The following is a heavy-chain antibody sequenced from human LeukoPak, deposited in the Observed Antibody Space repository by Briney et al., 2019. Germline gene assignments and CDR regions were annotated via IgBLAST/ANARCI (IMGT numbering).Heavy chain of an antibody. Sequence: ASVKVSCKASGYTFTSYAMHWVRQAPGRRLEWMGWINAGNGNTKYSQKFQGRVTITRDTSASTAYMELSSLRSEDTAVYYCARVHGGYIYYFDYWGQGTLVTVSS. CDR2: INAGNGNT. V-gene: IGHV1-3*01. CDR1: GYTFTSYA. CDR3: ARVHGGYIYYFDY. J-gene: IGHJ4*02. D-gene: IGHD5-18*01.